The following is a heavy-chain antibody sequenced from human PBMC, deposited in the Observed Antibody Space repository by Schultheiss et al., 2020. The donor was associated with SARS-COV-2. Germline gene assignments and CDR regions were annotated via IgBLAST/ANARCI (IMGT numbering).Heavy chain of an antibody. CDR2: ISSSGSTI. CDR1: GFTFSDYY. CDR3: ARRVAGLGFDI. Sequence: GESLKISCAASGFTFSDYYMSWIRQAPGKGLEWVSYISSSGSTIYYADSVKGRFTISRDNAKNSLHLQMNSLRAEDTAVYYCARRVAGLGFDIWGQGTMVTVSS. D-gene: IGHD6-19*01. J-gene: IGHJ3*02. V-gene: IGHV3-11*04.